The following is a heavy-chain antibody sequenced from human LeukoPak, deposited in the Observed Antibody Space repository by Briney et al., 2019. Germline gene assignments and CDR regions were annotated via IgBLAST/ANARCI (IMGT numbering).Heavy chain of an antibody. Sequence: PGGSLRLSCAASGFTFSSYWMSWVRQAPGKGLEWLTNIKQDGSEKYYVDSVKGRFTISRDNAKNSLYLQMNSLRAEDTAVYYCAREDIVVVPAAMDVWGKGTTVTVSS. J-gene: IGHJ6*04. CDR1: GFTFSSYW. CDR3: AREDIVVVPAAMDV. V-gene: IGHV3-7*03. CDR2: IKQDGSEK. D-gene: IGHD2-2*01.